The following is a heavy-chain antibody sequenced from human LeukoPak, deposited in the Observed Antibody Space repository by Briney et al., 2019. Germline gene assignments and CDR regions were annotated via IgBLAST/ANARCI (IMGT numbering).Heavy chain of an antibody. CDR3: ARGLTGDFDY. CDR1: GGTFSSYA. Sequence: GASVKVSCKASGGTFSSYAISWVRQATGQGLEWMGWMNPNSGNTGYAQKFQGRVTITRNTSISTAYMELSSLRSEDTAVYYCARGLTGDFDYWGQGTLVTVSS. D-gene: IGHD7-27*01. V-gene: IGHV1-8*03. J-gene: IGHJ4*02. CDR2: MNPNSGNT.